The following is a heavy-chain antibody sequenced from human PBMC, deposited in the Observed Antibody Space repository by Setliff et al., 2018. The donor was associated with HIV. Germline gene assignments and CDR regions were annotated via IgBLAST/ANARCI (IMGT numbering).Heavy chain of an antibody. V-gene: IGHV4-34*01. CDR1: GGSFTDYY. CDR3: ARGRITMVRGVIMRGYYYYYMDV. CDR2: INHSGST. D-gene: IGHD3-10*01. J-gene: IGHJ6*03. Sequence: KTSETLSLTCAVYGGSFTDYYWIWIRQPPGKGLEWIGEINHSGSTNYNPSLKSRVTISVDTSKNQFSLKLSSVTAADTAVYYCARGRITMVRGVIMRGYYYYYMDVWGKGTTVTVSS.